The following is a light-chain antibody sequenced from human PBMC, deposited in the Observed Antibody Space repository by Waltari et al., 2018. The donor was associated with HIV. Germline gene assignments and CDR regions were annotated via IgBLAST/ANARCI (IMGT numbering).Light chain of an antibody. Sequence: QSALTQSASVSGSPGQSITISCTGTSSDVGASNYVSWYPPHPGKAPKLVIYNVSNRPSGVSNRFFGSKSGNTASLTISGLQAEDEAEYYCSSYTSSNTVIFGGGTRVTVL. CDR2: NVS. CDR1: SSDVGASNY. CDR3: SSYTSSNTVI. V-gene: IGLV2-14*01. J-gene: IGLJ2*01.